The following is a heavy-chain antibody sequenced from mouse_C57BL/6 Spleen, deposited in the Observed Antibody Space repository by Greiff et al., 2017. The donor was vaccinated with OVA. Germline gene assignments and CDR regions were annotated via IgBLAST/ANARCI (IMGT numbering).Heavy chain of an antibody. J-gene: IGHJ2*01. CDR2: ISDGGSYT. Sequence: EVKLVESGGGLVKPGGSLKLSCAASGFTFSSYAMSWVRQTPEQRLEWVATISDGGSYTYYPDNVKGRFTISRDNAKNNLYLQMSHLKSEDTAMYYCARARSLYFDYWGQGTTLTVSS. CDR3: ARARSLYFDY. V-gene: IGHV5-4*03. CDR1: GFTFSSYA. D-gene: IGHD6-2*01.